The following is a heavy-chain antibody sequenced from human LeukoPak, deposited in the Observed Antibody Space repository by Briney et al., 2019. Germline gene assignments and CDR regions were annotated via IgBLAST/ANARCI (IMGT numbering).Heavy chain of an antibody. CDR2: ISSSGSTI. CDR1: GFTFSDYY. D-gene: IGHD6-19*01. Sequence: GGSLRLSCAASGFTFSDYYMSWVRQAPGKGLEWVSYISSSGSTIYYADSVKGRFTISRDNAKNLLYMQMNSLRAEDTAVYYCARDRPVAGTDYWGRGTLVTVSS. V-gene: IGHV3-11*01. CDR3: ARDRPVAGTDY. J-gene: IGHJ4*02.